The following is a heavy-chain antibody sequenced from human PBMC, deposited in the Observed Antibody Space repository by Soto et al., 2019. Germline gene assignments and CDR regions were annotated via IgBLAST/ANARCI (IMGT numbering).Heavy chain of an antibody. CDR2: IRSKANSYAT. J-gene: IGHJ5*02. V-gene: IGHV3-73*01. Sequence: EVQLVESGGGLVQPGGSLKLSCAASGFTFSGSAMHWVRQASGKGLEWVGRIRSKANSYATAYAASVKGRFTISRDDSKNTAYLQMNSLKTEDTAVYYCIAAAGPGGGSWVQGTLVTVSS. CDR3: IAAAGPGGGS. D-gene: IGHD6-13*01. CDR1: GFTFSGSA.